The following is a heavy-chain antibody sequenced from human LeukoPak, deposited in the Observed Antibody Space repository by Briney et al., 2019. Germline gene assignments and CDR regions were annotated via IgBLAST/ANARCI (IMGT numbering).Heavy chain of an antibody. Sequence: ASVKVSCKASGYTFTTYYIHWVRQAPGQGLEWMGIINPSGGTTSYAQKFQGRVTMTRDTSTSTVYMELGSLRSEDTAVYYCARVGSSCWYSQFAYWGQGTLVTVSS. CDR3: ARVGSSCWYSQFAY. V-gene: IGHV1-46*01. D-gene: IGHD6-13*01. CDR2: INPSGGTT. J-gene: IGHJ4*02. CDR1: GYTFTTYY.